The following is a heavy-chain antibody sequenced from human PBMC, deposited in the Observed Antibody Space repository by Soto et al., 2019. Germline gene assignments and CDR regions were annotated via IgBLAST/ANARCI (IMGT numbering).Heavy chain of an antibody. Sequence: QVQLVQSGAEVKKPGASVKVSCKASGYTFSRYDINWVRQATGQGLEWMGWMNPNSGNTGYAQKFQGRVTMTRNTSISTAYMELSSLRSEDTAVYYCARKYPASENWFDPWGQGTLVTVSS. D-gene: IGHD2-2*01. CDR2: MNPNSGNT. V-gene: IGHV1-8*01. J-gene: IGHJ5*02. CDR1: GYTFSRYD. CDR3: ARKYPASENWFDP.